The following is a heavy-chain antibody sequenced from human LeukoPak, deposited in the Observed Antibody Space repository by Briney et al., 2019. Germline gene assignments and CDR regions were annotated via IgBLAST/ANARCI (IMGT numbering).Heavy chain of an antibody. CDR3: ARGGGNYGKYHFDY. V-gene: IGHV3-21*01. CDR2: VSGSSSYI. J-gene: IGHJ4*02. Sequence: GSLRLSCAASGFTFSSYSMNWVRQAPGKGLEWVSSVSGSSSYIYYADSVKGRFTISRDNAKNSLYLQMNSLRAEDTAVYYCARGGGNYGKYHFDYWGQGTLVTVSS. D-gene: IGHD1-26*01. CDR1: GFTFSSYS.